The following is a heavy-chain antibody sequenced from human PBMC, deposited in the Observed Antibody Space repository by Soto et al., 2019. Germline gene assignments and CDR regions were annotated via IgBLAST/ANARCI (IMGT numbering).Heavy chain of an antibody. Sequence: QVQLVQSGAEVKKPGSSVKVSCKTSGVSFNNNSIGWVRQAPRHGLEWMGGVSPPFRTSNYARKFQGRISITADASTGTVNMELSSLTSEDTAQYYCARVLYYGSGSYSPYGMDVWGQGTTVTVSS. V-gene: IGHV1-69*01. CDR3: ARVLYYGSGSYSPYGMDV. CDR2: VSPPFRTS. J-gene: IGHJ6*02. CDR1: GVSFNNNS. D-gene: IGHD3-10*01.